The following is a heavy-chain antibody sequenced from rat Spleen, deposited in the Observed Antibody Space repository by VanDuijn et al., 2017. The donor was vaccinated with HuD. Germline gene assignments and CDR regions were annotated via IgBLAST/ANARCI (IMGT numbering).Heavy chain of an antibody. CDR2: ITNTGDST. CDR3: ARQATTVPSYFDY. V-gene: IGHV5-31*01. Sequence: EVQLVESGGGLVQPGRSLKLSCAASGITFTNYWMTWIRQAPGKGLEWIASITNTGDSTYYRDSVKGRFTISRDNAKSILYLQVDSLRSEDTTIYYCARQATTVPSYFDYWGRGVMVTVSS. J-gene: IGHJ2*01. D-gene: IGHD1-1*01. CDR1: GITFTNYW.